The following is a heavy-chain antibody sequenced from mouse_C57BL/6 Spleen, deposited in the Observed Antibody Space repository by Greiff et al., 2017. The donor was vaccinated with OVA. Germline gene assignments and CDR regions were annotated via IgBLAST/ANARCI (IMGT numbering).Heavy chain of an antibody. CDR3: ARTFNYYRSFDY. J-gene: IGHJ2*01. D-gene: IGHD1-1*01. CDR1: GFTFSDYG. V-gene: IGHV5-17*01. CDR2: ISSGSSTI. Sequence: EVKVVESGGGLVKPGGSLKLSCAASGFTFSDYGMHWVRQAPEKGLEWVAYISSGSSTIYYADTVKGRFTISRDNAKNTLFLQMTSLRSEDTAMYYCARTFNYYRSFDYWGQGTTLTVSS.